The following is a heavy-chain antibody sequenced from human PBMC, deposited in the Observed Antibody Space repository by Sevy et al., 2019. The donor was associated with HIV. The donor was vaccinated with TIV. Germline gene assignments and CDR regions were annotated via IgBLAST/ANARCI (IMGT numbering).Heavy chain of an antibody. D-gene: IGHD3-16*01. CDR1: GFRFSDYS. V-gene: IGHV3-30*14. CDR3: ARDRGEILHSAFDY. Sequence: GGSLRLSCAASGFRFSDYSMHWVRQAPGKGLEWVAVFSYDGRSNKYNVDSVKGRFTISRDNSKNTLFLQMNSLRAEDSAIYYCARDRGEILHSAFDYWGQGTLVTVSS. CDR2: FSYDGRSNK. J-gene: IGHJ4*02.